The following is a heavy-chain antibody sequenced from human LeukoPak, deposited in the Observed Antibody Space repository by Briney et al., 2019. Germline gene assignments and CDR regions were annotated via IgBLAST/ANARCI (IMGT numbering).Heavy chain of an antibody. CDR2: IYYVGIT. CDR1: GGSISSRSSY. CDR3: ARLGADRYCSGGSCYSLHRAKFDY. J-gene: IGHJ4*02. V-gene: IGHV4-39*07. Sequence: SETLSLTCSVSGGSISSRSSYWGWIRQPPGKGLEWIGNIYYVGITYYNPSLKSRVTISVDTSKNQFSLKLSSVTAADTAVYYCARLGADRYCSGGSCYSLHRAKFDYWGQGTLVTVSS. D-gene: IGHD2-15*01.